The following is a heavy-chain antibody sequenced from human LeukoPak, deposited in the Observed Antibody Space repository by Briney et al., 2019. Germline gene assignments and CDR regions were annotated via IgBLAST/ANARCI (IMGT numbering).Heavy chain of an antibody. J-gene: IGHJ6*03. CDR2: INPSGGTT. CDR1: GYTFTNYY. Sequence: ASVKVSCKASGYTFTNYYIHWVRQAPGQGLEWMGIINPSGGTTTYAQKFQGRVTVTRDTSTSTVYMELSSLRSEDTAVYFCGRAETYSSHYMDVWSKGTMVTVSS. CDR3: GRAETYSSHYMDV. D-gene: IGHD1-26*01. V-gene: IGHV1-46*03.